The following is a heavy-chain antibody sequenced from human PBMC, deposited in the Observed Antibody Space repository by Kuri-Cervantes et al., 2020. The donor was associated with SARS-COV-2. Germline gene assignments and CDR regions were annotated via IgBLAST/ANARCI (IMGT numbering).Heavy chain of an antibody. Sequence: SETLSLTCTVSGGSISSYYWSWSRQPPGKGLEWIGYIYYSGSTNYNPSLKSRVTISVDTSKNQFSLKLSSVTAADTAVYYCARSESRHYYSGMDVWGQGTTVTVSS. CDR3: ARSESRHYYSGMDV. CDR2: IYYSGST. J-gene: IGHJ6*02. CDR1: GGSISSYY. V-gene: IGHV4-59*08.